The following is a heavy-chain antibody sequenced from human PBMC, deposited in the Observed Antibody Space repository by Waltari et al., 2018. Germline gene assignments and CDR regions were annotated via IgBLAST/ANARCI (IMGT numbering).Heavy chain of an antibody. CDR3: ARDPAGDGFYYFDY. CDR1: GYSFTSYY. V-gene: IGHV1-2*06. D-gene: IGHD2-2*01. J-gene: IGHJ4*02. Sequence: QVQLVQSGAEVKTPGASVKVSCKAYGYSFTSYYIHWVRQAPGQGLEWMGRVITNSGDTNYAQKFQGRVTLTRDTSTSTGYMQLSGLRSDDTALYYCARDPAGDGFYYFDYWGQGSLVTVSS. CDR2: VITNSGDT.